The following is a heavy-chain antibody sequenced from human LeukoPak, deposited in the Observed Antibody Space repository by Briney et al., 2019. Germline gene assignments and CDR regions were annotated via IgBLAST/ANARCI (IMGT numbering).Heavy chain of an antibody. D-gene: IGHD6-13*01. V-gene: IGHV4-34*01. CDR2: INHSGST. CDR1: GGSFSGYY. Sequence: SETLSLTCAVYGGSFSGYYWSWIRQPPGKGLEWIGEINHSGSTNYNPSLKSRVTISVDTSKNQFSLKLSSVTAADTAVYYCATSGYSSSWYGYNWFDPWGQGTLVTVSS. CDR3: ATSGYSSSWYGYNWFDP. J-gene: IGHJ5*02.